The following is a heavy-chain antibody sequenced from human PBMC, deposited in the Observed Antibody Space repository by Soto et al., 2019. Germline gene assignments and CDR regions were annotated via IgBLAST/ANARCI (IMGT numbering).Heavy chain of an antibody. D-gene: IGHD3-10*01. Sequence: QVQLQESGPGLVKPSETLSLTCTVSGGSISSYYWSWIRQPPGKGPEWIGYIYYSGSTNYNPSLKSRVTISVDTSKNQFSLKLSSVTAADTAVYYCARYSGSDFDYWGQGTLVTVSS. V-gene: IGHV4-59*01. J-gene: IGHJ4*02. CDR2: IYYSGST. CDR1: GGSISSYY. CDR3: ARYSGSDFDY.